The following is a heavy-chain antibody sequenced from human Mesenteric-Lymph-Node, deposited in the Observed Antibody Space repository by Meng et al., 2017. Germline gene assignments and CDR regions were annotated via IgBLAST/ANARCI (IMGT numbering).Heavy chain of an antibody. Sequence: QVQLVEPGAEVKEPGSSVKFSCKASGGTFSSYAISWVRQAPGQGLEWMGGIIPIFGTANYAQKFQGRVTITADESTSTAYMELSSLRSEDTAVYYCAISLLLGITGYNWFDPWGQGTLVTGSS. J-gene: IGHJ5*02. D-gene: IGHD7-27*01. CDR3: AISLLLGITGYNWFDP. V-gene: IGHV1-69*01. CDR1: GGTFSSYA. CDR2: IIPIFGTA.